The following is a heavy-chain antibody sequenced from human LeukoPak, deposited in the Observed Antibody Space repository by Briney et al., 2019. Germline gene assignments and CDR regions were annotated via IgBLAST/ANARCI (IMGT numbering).Heavy chain of an antibody. J-gene: IGHJ4*02. CDR2: ISGSGGST. CDR3: ATYRQVLLPFES. CDR1: GFTFSNYA. Sequence: PGGSLRLSCAASGFTFSNYAMNWVRQAPGKGLEWVSGISGSGGSTYYADSVRGRFTISRDNSKSILSLQMNSLRAEDTAIYYCATYRQVLLPFESWGQGTLVTVSS. D-gene: IGHD5-18*01. V-gene: IGHV3-23*01.